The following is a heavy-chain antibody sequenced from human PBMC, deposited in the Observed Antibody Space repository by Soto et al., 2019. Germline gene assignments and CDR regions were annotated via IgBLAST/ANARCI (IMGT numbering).Heavy chain of an antibody. D-gene: IGHD6-19*01. J-gene: IGHJ4*02. CDR3: ARDRFHSSGWYFDY. CDR2: ISAYNSNT. Sequence: ASVKVSCKASGYTFTSYDINWVRQATGQGLEWMGWISAYNSNTNYAQKLQGRVTMTTDTSTSTAYMELRSLRSDDTAVYYCARDRFHSSGWYFDYWGQGTLVTVSS. CDR1: GYTFTSYD. V-gene: IGHV1-18*01.